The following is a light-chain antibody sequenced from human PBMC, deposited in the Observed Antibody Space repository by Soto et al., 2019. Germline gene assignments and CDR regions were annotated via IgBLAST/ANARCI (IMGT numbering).Light chain of an antibody. CDR3: HQRQSWPRT. CDR1: QSVGSGY. CDR2: GAS. J-gene: IGKJ1*01. V-gene: IGKV3-11*01. Sequence: EIVLTQSPATLSLSPGERATLSCWASQSVGSGYLAWYQQKPGQAPRLLIFGASNRATGIPARFSGSGSGTDYTLTISSLEPEDSAVYYCHQRQSWPRTFGQGTKVDIK.